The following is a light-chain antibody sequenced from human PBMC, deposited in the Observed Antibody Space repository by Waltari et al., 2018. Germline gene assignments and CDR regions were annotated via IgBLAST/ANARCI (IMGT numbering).Light chain of an antibody. V-gene: IGKV4-1*01. Sequence: DIVMTQSPESLAVSLGESATINCKSSESVLYSSNNKNHLAWYQQQPGQPPTLLLYWASTRKSGVPDRFSGSGSETDFTLTVTSLQAEDAAVYYCQQYYSTPLTFGGGTRVEI. J-gene: IGKJ4*01. CDR3: QQYYSTPLT. CDR2: WAS. CDR1: ESVLYSSNNKNH.